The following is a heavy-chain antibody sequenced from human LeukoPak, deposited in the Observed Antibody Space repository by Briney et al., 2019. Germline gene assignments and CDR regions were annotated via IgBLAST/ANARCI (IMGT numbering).Heavy chain of an antibody. CDR2: INHSGST. CDR3: ARHDFWSGKYWFDP. D-gene: IGHD3-3*01. Sequence: SETLSLTCAVYGGSFSGYYWSWLRQPPGKGLEWIGEINHSGSTNYNPSLKSRVTISVDTSKNQFSLKLSSVTAADTAVYYCARHDFWSGKYWFDPWGQGTLVTVSS. CDR1: GGSFSGYY. V-gene: IGHV4-34*01. J-gene: IGHJ5*02.